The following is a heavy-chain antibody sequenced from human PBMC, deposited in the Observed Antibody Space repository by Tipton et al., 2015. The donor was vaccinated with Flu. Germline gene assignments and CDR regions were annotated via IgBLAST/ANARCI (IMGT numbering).Heavy chain of an antibody. CDR3: ARGTAYSTTYFDS. CDR1: GGSFSGHY. CDR2: INHSGTT. Sequence: LSCAVYGGSFSGHYWSWIRQPPGKGLEGIGEINHSGTTNNNPSLKSRVTMSVDTSKNQFSLRLNSVTAADTAVYYCARGTAYSTTYFDSWGRGTLVTVSS. D-gene: IGHD1-14*01. V-gene: IGHV4-34*01. J-gene: IGHJ4*02.